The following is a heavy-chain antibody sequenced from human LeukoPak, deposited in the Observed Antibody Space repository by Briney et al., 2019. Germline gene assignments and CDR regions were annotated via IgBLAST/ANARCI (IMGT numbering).Heavy chain of an antibody. CDR3: ARMDYYGSGTYHSWFDP. V-gene: IGHV4-61*02. J-gene: IGHJ5*02. D-gene: IGHD3-10*01. CDR1: GDSISTGGYF. Sequence: SQTLSLTCTVSGDSISTGGYFWSWIRQPAGKGLEWIGRIYAGGKTNYNPSLRSRVTISVDTSRNQFSLKLNSVTATDTAVYYCARMDYYGSGTYHSWFDPWGQGTLVAVSS. CDR2: IYAGGKT.